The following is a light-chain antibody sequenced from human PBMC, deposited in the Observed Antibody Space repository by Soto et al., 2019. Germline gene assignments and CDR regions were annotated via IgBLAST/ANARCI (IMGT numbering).Light chain of an antibody. Sequence: EIVLTQSPGTLSLSPGERATLSCRASQSVSSSYLAWYQQKPGQAPRLLIYGASSRATGIPDRFRDSGSGTDFTLTISRLEPEDYAVYYCQQYGSSPVTFGQGTKVEIK. CDR3: QQYGSSPVT. CDR2: GAS. J-gene: IGKJ1*01. CDR1: QSVSSSY. V-gene: IGKV3-20*01.